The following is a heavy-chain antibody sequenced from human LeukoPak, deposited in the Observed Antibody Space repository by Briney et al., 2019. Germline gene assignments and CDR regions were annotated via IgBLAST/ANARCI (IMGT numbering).Heavy chain of an antibody. CDR2: VAPGDSDT. V-gene: IGHV5-51*01. D-gene: IGHD2-2*01. Sequence: GESLKISCKGSGYTFTTYWIGWVRQMPGKGLEWMGIVAPGDSDTRYSPSFQGQVTISADKYIRTAYLQWSSLKASDTAMYYCARRYCSSTFCHGAFDIWGQGTMVTVSS. CDR3: ARRYCSSTFCHGAFDI. J-gene: IGHJ3*02. CDR1: GYTFTTYW.